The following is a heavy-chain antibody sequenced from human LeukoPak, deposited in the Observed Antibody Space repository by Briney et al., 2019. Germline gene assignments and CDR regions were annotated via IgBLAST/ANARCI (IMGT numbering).Heavy chain of an antibody. D-gene: IGHD6-13*01. Sequence: SETLSLTCAVSGYSISSGYYWGWIRQPPGKGLEWIGSIYYSGSTYYNPSLKSRVTISVDTSKNQFSLKLSSVTAADTAVYYCARMFQQLATLWGRGTLVTVSS. V-gene: IGHV4-38-2*01. CDR1: GYSISSGYY. CDR3: ARMFQQLATL. J-gene: IGHJ4*02. CDR2: IYYSGST.